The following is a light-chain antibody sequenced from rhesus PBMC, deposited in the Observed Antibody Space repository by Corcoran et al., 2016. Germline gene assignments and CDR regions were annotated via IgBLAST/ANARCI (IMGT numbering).Light chain of an antibody. CDR3: LQSSYWPRT. J-gene: IGKJ1*01. V-gene: IGKV3-24*04. Sequence: EIVMTQSPATLVLSPGERATLSCRASQSVSSYLAWYQQKPGQAPRLLIYGASSRATGIPDRFSGSESGTELTLTISSLEPEDVGVYFCLQSSYWPRTFGQGTKVEIK. CDR1: QSVSSY. CDR2: GAS.